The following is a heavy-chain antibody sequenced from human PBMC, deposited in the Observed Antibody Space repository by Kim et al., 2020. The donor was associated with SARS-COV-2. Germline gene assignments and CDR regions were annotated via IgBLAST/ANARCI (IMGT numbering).Heavy chain of an antibody. J-gene: IGHJ4*02. Sequence: NYAQKFQGRVTMTRDTSISTAYMQLSRLRSDDTAVYYCARRLVVTAQFDYWGQGTLVTLSS. D-gene: IGHD2-21*02. CDR3: ARRLVVTAQFDY. V-gene: IGHV1-2*02.